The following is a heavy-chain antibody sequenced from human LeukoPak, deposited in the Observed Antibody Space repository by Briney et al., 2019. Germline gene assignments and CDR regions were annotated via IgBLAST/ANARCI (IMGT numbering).Heavy chain of an antibody. Sequence: ASVKVSCKASGYTFTGYYMHWVRQAPGQGLEWMGWINPNSGGTNYAQKLQGRVTMTTDTSTSTAYMELRSLRSDDTAVYYCARMTLTLTGTTPFDYWGQGTLVTVSS. J-gene: IGHJ4*02. D-gene: IGHD1-20*01. CDR3: ARMTLTLTGTTPFDY. V-gene: IGHV1-2*02. CDR2: INPNSGGT. CDR1: GYTFTGYY.